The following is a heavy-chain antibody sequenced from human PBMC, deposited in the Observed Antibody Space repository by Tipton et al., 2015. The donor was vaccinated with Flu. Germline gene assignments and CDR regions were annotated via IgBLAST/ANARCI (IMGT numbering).Heavy chain of an antibody. V-gene: IGHV1-69*18. Sequence: QLVQSGAEVRKPGSSVKVSCKASGGTFSKYVVSWVRQAPGQGLEWMGRIIPVYGTTDYAQKFQGRVTIAADESRTAVYMELRSLKFEDTAGYYCATLAYSYASGFLGGESSDCGQGTLVTVSS. CDR3: ATLAYSYASGFLGGESSD. CDR1: GGTFSKYV. CDR2: IIPVYGTT. D-gene: IGHD3-16*01. J-gene: IGHJ4*02.